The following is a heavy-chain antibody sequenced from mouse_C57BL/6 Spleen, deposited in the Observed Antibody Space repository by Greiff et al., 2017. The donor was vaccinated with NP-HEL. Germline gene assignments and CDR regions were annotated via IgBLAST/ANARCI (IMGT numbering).Heavy chain of an antibody. V-gene: IGHV3-6*01. CDR2: ISYDGSN. CDR3: ARDGDSSGYY. J-gene: IGHJ2*01. D-gene: IGHD3-2*02. CDR1: GYSITSGYY. Sequence: EVKLQESGPGLVKPSQSLSLTCSVTGYSITSGYYWNWIRQFPGNKLEWMGYISYDGSNNYNPSLKNRISITRDTSKNQFFLKLNSVTTEDTATYYCARDGDSSGYYWGQGTTLTVSS.